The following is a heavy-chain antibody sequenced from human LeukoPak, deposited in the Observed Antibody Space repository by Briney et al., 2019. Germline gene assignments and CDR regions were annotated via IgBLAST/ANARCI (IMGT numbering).Heavy chain of an antibody. CDR1: GFTFSNYA. CDR2: ISASSVTI. D-gene: IGHD7-27*01. Sequence: GGSLTLFCAASGFTFSNYAMNWVRQAPGKGLEWVSYISASSVTIYDADSVKGRFTIFRDNAKNSLYLHMNSLRDEDTAVYYCARDPGFFDYWGQGTPVTVSS. V-gene: IGHV3-48*02. J-gene: IGHJ4*02. CDR3: ARDPGFFDY.